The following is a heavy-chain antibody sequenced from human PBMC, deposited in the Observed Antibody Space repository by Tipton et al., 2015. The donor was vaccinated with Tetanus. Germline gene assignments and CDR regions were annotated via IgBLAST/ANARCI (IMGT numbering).Heavy chain of an antibody. CDR1: GFTFSDHY. CDR3: EAQRTSEDC. V-gene: IGHV3-7*03. D-gene: IGHD1-14*01. J-gene: IGHJ4*02. Sequence: SLRLSCVASGFTFSDHYMSWIRQAPGKGLEWVANIKQDGSETSYVDSVKGRFTVSRDNAKNTLFLQMDDLRAEDTAIYYCEAQRTSEDCWGQGTLVTASS. CDR2: IKQDGSET.